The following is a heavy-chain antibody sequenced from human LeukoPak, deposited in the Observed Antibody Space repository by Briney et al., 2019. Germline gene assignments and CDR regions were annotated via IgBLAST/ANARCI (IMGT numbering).Heavy chain of an antibody. V-gene: IGHV3-48*04. CDR3: ARVGYSGYAPGYYFDY. Sequence: GGSLRLSCAASGFTFSSYSMNWVRQAPGKGLEWVSYISSSGSTIYYADSVKGRFTISRDNVKNSLFLQMNSLRAEDTAVYYCARVGYSGYAPGYYFDYWGQGTLVTVSS. D-gene: IGHD5-12*01. CDR1: GFTFSSYS. CDR2: ISSSGSTI. J-gene: IGHJ4*02.